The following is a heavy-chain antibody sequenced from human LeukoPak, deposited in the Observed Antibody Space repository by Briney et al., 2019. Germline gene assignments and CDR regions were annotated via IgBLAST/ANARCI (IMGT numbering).Heavy chain of an antibody. V-gene: IGHV3-30-3*01. D-gene: IGHD2-15*01. J-gene: IGHJ6*02. CDR2: ISDDGSRQ. CDR3: AKDMAYCSGGSCFVSLDV. Sequence: GGSLRLSCAATGFTFSNYAIHWGRQAPGKGLEWVAFISDDGSRQHYADSVKGRFTMSRDNSKNTLHLQVNGLRAEDTAVYYCAKDMAYCSGGSCFVSLDVWGQGTTVTVSS. CDR1: GFTFSNYA.